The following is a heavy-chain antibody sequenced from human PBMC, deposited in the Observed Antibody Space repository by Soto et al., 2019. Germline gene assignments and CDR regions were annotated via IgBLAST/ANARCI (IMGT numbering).Heavy chain of an antibody. Sequence: GGSLRLYCAATGFTFRSYWMHSVRQAPGKGLDWISRTNSDGSRTSTADSVKSRFTISRDNAKNTLYLQMNSLRAEDSAVYYCVRTSLVVAAATREDYWGQGTLVTVSS. D-gene: IGHD2-15*01. CDR2: TNSDGSRT. CDR3: VRTSLVVAAATREDY. J-gene: IGHJ4*02. CDR1: GFTFRSYW. V-gene: IGHV3-74*01.